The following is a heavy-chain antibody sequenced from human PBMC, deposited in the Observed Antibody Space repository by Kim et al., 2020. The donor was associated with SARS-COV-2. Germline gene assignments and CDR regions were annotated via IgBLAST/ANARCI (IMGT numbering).Heavy chain of an antibody. V-gene: IGHV3-33*01. CDR2: IWYDGSNK. CDR1: GFTFSSYA. Sequence: GGSLRLSCAASGFTFSSYAMHWVRQAPGKGLEWVAVIWYDGSNKDYAESVKGRFTISRDNSKNTLYLQMNTLRAEDTAVYYCARAYLAVPGSCLDYWGQGTLVTVSS. J-gene: IGHJ4*02. D-gene: IGHD6-19*01. CDR3: ARAYLAVPGSCLDY.